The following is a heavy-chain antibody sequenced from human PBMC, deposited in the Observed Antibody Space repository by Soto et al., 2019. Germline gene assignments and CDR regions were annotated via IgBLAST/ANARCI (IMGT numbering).Heavy chain of an antibody. CDR3: AKDAVVLVAATYKFSEFYY. J-gene: IGHJ4*02. CDR2: ISGSGGST. D-gene: IGHD2-15*01. Sequence: GGSLRLSCAASGFTFSSYAMSWVRQAPGKGLEWVSAISGSGGSTYYADSVKGRFTISRDNSKNTLYLQMNSLRAEDTAVYYCAKDAVVLVAATYKFSEFYYWGQGTLVTVSS. V-gene: IGHV3-23*01. CDR1: GFTFSSYA.